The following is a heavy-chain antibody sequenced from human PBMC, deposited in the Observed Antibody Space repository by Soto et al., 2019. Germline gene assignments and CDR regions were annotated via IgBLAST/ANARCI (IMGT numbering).Heavy chain of an antibody. V-gene: IGHV4-59*12. CDR3: ARERPGGARLDP. J-gene: IGHJ5*02. CDR1: GGSISSYY. D-gene: IGHD2-15*01. Sequence: PSETLSLTCTVSGGSISSYYWSWIRQPPGKGLEWIGYIYYSGSTNYKPSLKSRVTMSVDTSKNQFSLKLSSATAADTAVYYCARERPGGARLDPWGQGTLVTVSS. CDR2: IYYSGST.